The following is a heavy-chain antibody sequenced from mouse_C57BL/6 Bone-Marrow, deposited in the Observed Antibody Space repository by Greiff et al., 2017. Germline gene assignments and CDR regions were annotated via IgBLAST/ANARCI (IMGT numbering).Heavy chain of an antibody. J-gene: IGHJ2*01. Sequence: VQLQQSGAELVKPGASVKLSCTASGFNIKDYYMHWVKQRTEQGLEWIGKIDPEDGETKYAPKFQGKATITADTSSNTAYRQLSSLTSEDTAVYYCEGGYGNSYYFDYWGQGTTLTVSS. CDR2: IDPEDGET. CDR3: EGGYGNSYYFDY. CDR1: GFNIKDYY. V-gene: IGHV14-2*01. D-gene: IGHD2-1*01.